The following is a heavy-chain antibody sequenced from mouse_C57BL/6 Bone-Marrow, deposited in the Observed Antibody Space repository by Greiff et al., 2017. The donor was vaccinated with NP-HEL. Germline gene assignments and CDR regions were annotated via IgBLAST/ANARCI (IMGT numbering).Heavy chain of an antibody. J-gene: IGHJ4*01. V-gene: IGHV14-2*01. Sequence: VQLQQSGAELVKPGASVKLSCTASGFDIKDYYMHWVKQRTEQGLEWIGRIDPEDGETKYAPKFQGKATITADTSSNTAYLQLISLTSDDTAVYYCASSSGYALYAMDYWGQGTSVTVSS. CDR1: GFDIKDYY. CDR2: IDPEDGET. CDR3: ASSSGYALYAMDY. D-gene: IGHD3-2*02.